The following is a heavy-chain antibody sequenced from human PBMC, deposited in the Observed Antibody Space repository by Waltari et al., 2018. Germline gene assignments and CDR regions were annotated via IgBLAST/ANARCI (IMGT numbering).Heavy chain of an antibody. V-gene: IGHV1-69-2*01. J-gene: IGHJ4*02. CDR3: ATKSGSYYGY. D-gene: IGHD1-26*01. CDR1: GYTFTAYY. Sequence: VQLVQSGAEVKKTGATVKISCTVSGYTFTAYYMHWVHQAPATGLEWMGLVDPEDGETIYAEKVQGRVTITADTSTDTADMELSSLRSEDTAVYYCATKSGSYYGYWGQGTLVTVSS. CDR2: VDPEDGET.